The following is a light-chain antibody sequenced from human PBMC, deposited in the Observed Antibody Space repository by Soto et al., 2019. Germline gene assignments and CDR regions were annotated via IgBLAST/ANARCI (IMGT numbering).Light chain of an antibody. J-gene: IGLJ2*01. CDR3: QSYDSSLSVV. CDR1: NSNIGAHYD. V-gene: IGLV1-40*01. CDR2: SNN. Sequence: QAVLTQPPSVSGAPGQTVTISCTGINSNIGAHYDVHWYQQLPGAAPKLLIYSNNNRPSGVPDRFSGSKSGTSASLAITGLQAEDGADYYCQSYDSSLSVVFGGGTKLTVL.